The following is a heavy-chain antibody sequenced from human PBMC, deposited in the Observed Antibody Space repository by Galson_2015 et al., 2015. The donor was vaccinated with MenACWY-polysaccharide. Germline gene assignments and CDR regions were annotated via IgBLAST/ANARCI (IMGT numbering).Heavy chain of an antibody. D-gene: IGHD2-15*01. CDR1: TFTFRGSG. J-gene: IGHJ3*02. V-gene: IGHV3-33*01. CDR3: AREGSRIVVHAFDT. Sequence: SLRLSCAASTFTFRGSGMHWVRQAPGKGLEWVAVIQYDAVYKQYLDSVKGRFSVSGDNSKNTLYLEMNNLRAEDTALYYCAREGSRIVVHAFDTWGQGTLV. CDR2: IQYDAVYK.